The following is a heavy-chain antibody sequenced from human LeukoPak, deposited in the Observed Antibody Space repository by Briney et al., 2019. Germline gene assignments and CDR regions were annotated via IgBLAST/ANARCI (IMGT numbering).Heavy chain of an antibody. Sequence: PSETLSLTCTVSGGSISSYYWSWIRQPAGKGLEWIGRIYTSGSTNYNPSLKSRVTMSVDTSKNQFSLKLSSVTAADTAVYYCARDPGDYDSLTYYYYGMDLWGQGTTVTVSS. V-gene: IGHV4-4*07. J-gene: IGHJ6*02. CDR2: IYTSGST. CDR3: ARDPGDYDSLTYYYYGMDL. D-gene: IGHD3-3*01. CDR1: GGSISSYY.